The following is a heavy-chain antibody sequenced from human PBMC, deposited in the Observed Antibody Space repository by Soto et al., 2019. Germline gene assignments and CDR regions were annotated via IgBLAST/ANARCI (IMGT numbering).Heavy chain of an antibody. Sequence: QVQLVQSGAEVKKPGASVKVSCKASGYTFTSYGISWVRQAPGQGLEWMGWISAYNGNTNYAQKLQGRVTMTTDTSTSTDYMELRSLRSDDTAVYYCASGYCSGGSCDYNWCDTWGQGTLVTVSS. J-gene: IGHJ5*02. CDR2: ISAYNGNT. CDR1: GYTFTSYG. CDR3: ASGYCSGGSCDYNWCDT. D-gene: IGHD2-15*01. V-gene: IGHV1-18*01.